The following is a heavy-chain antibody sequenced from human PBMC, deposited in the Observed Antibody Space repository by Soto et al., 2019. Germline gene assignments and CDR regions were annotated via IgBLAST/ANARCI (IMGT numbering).Heavy chain of an antibody. CDR3: ASLIGTPAFDI. CDR1: GYTFTRYL. CDR2: INAGNSNT. V-gene: IGHV1-3*01. J-gene: IGHJ3*02. Sequence: GASVKVSCKASGYTFTRYLIHWVRQAPGQRLEWMGWINAGNSNTKYSQKFQGRVTITRDTSASTAYMELSSLRSEDTAVYYCASLIGTPAFDIWGQGTMVT. D-gene: IGHD1-7*01.